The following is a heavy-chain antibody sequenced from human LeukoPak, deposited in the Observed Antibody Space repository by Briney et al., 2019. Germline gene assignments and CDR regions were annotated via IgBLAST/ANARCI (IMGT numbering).Heavy chain of an antibody. CDR2: INAGNGNT. J-gene: IGHJ6*03. CDR1: GYTFTSYA. V-gene: IGHV1-3*01. D-gene: IGHD3-9*01. CDR3: AREVRYFDSYYMDV. Sequence: GSSVKVSCKASGYTFTSYAMHWVRQAPGQRLEWMGWINAGNGNTKYSQKFQGRVTMTRDTSTSTVYMELSSLRSEDTAVYYCAREVRYFDSYYMDVWGKGTTVTVSS.